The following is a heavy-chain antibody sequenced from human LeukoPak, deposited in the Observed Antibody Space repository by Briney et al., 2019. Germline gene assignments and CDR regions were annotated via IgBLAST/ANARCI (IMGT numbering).Heavy chain of an antibody. Sequence: PGGSLRLSCAASGFAFSTYYIHWVRQPPGKGLEWVAVISYDGRNMYYGDSVKGRFTISRDNSKNTLYLQMNSLRPEDTAVYYCAKSLSSCWSSYYFGDWGQGALVSVSS. V-gene: IGHV3-30*18. D-gene: IGHD6-19*01. CDR1: GFAFSTYY. J-gene: IGHJ4*02. CDR2: ISYDGRNM. CDR3: AKSLSSCWSSYYFGD.